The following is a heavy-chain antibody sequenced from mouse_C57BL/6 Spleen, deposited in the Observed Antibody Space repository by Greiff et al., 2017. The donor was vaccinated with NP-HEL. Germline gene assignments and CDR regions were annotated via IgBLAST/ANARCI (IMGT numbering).Heavy chain of an antibody. CDR3: ARRYYGSSPYAMDY. CDR2: IDPSDSET. J-gene: IGHJ4*01. D-gene: IGHD1-1*01. CDR1: GYTFTSYW. V-gene: IGHV1-52*01. Sequence: VQLQQPGAELVRPGSSVKLSCKASGYTFTSYWMHWVKQRPIQGLEWIGNIDPSDSETPYNQKFKDKATLTVDKSSSTAYMQLSSLTSEDSAVYYCARRYYGSSPYAMDYWGQGTSVTVSS.